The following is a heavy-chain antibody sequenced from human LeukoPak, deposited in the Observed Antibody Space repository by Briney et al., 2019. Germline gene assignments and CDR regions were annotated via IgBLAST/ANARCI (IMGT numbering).Heavy chain of an antibody. D-gene: IGHD3-9*01. V-gene: IGHV3-9*01. J-gene: IGHJ4*02. CDR1: GFTFDDYA. Sequence: GRSLRLSCAASGFTFDDYAMHWVRQAPAKGLEWVSGISWNSGSIGYADSVKGRFTISRDNAKNSLYLQMNSVRAEDTALYYCAKDPRCNFEYYFDYWGQGTLVTVSS. CDR2: ISWNSGSI. CDR3: AKDPRCNFEYYFDY.